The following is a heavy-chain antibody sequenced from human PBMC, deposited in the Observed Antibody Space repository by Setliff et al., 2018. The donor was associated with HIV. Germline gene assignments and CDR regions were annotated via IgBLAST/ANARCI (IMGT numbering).Heavy chain of an antibody. V-gene: IGHV1-2*04. Sequence: ASVKVSCKASGYTFTGYYMHWVRQAPGQGLEWMGWINPNTGGTNYAQKFQGWVTMTRDTSISTAYMEVSRLRPDDTAVYYCARNHQPGSPLAEGCFQHWGQGTLVT. CDR1: GYTFTGYY. CDR3: ARNHQPGSPLAEGCFQH. J-gene: IGHJ1*01. CDR2: INPNTGGT. D-gene: IGHD6-25*01.